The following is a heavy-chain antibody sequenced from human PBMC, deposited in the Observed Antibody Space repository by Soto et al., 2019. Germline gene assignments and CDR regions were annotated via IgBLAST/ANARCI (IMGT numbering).Heavy chain of an antibody. J-gene: IGHJ4*02. CDR1: GFTFSSYG. Sequence: QVQLVESGGGVVQPGRSLRLSCAASGFTFSSYGMHWVRQAPGKGLEWVAVISYDGSNKYYADSVKGRFTISGDNSKNTLYLQMNSLRAEDTAVYYCAKGYDSSGYYHFDYWGQGTLVTVSS. V-gene: IGHV3-30*18. CDR2: ISYDGSNK. D-gene: IGHD3-22*01. CDR3: AKGYDSSGYYHFDY.